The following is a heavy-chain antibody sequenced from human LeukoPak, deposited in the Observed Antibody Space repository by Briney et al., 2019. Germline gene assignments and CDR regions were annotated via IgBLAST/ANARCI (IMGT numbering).Heavy chain of an antibody. CDR2: IIPIFGTA. CDR1: GGTFSRYA. CDR3: ARAYSGYDFFDY. J-gene: IGHJ4*02. V-gene: IGHV1-69*06. Sequence: SVKVSCKASGGTFSRYAISWVRQAPGQGLEWMGGIIPIFGTANYAQNFQGRVTITADKSTSTAYMEVSSLRSEDTAVYYCARAYSGYDFFDYWGQGILVTVSS. D-gene: IGHD5-12*01.